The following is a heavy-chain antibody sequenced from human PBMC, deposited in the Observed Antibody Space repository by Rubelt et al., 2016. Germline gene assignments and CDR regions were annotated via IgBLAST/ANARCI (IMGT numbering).Heavy chain of an antibody. D-gene: IGHD3-3*01. CDR2: SGST. CDR3: AISSRFWSGYHLYYYYYGMDV. J-gene: IGHJ6*02. V-gene: IGHV4-59*08. Sequence: SGSTHYNPSLKSRVTVSGDTSKNQFSLQLYSVTAADTAVYYCAISSRFWSGYHLYYYYYGMDVWGQGTTVTVSS.